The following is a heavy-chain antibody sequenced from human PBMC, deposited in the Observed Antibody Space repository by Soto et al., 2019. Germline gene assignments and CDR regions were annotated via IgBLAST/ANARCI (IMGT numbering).Heavy chain of an antibody. D-gene: IGHD2-2*01. J-gene: IGHJ4*02. V-gene: IGHV3-23*01. CDR3: AKDLGSTNCFDS. Sequence: GGSLRLSCAASGFTFNSYAMGWVRQAPGKGLEWVSAISRSGGDTYYADSVKGRFTISRDNSKNTLFLQMNSLRAEDTAIYYCAKDLGSTNCFDSWGQGTLVTVSS. CDR2: ISRSGGDT. CDR1: GFTFNSYA.